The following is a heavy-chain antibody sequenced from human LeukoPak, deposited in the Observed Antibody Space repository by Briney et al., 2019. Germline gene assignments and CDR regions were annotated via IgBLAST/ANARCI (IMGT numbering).Heavy chain of an antibody. J-gene: IGHJ4*02. D-gene: IGHD3-22*01. V-gene: IGHV1-2*02. CDR3: ARDLGYDSSGYHY. Sequence: VASVTVSCKASGYTFTGYYMHWVRQAPGQGLEWMGWINPNNGGTNFAQKFQGRVTMTRDTSISTAYMELSRLRSDDTAVYYCARDLGYDSSGYHYWGQGTLVTVSS. CDR1: GYTFTGYY. CDR2: INPNNGGT.